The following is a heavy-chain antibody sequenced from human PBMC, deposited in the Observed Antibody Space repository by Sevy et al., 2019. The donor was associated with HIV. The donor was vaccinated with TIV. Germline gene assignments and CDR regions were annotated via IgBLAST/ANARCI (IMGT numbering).Heavy chain of an antibody. CDR1: GFIFSSYE. Sequence: GGSLRLSCAASGFIFSSYEMNWVRQAPGKGLEWVSSISGISNYIYYADSMKGRFTVSRDNARNSLYLQMNSLRAEDTAVYYCARNNCSITNCYMGDVFDIWGQGTMVTVSS. D-gene: IGHD2-2*02. J-gene: IGHJ3*02. V-gene: IGHV3-21*01. CDR2: ISGISNYI. CDR3: ARNNCSITNCYMGDVFDI.